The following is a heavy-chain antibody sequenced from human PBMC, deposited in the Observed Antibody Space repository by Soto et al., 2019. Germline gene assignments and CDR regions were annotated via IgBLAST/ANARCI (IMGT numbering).Heavy chain of an antibody. CDR2: ISYDGSNK. V-gene: IGHV3-30*18. CDR3: AKDRYSNYVRGYYYGMDV. Sequence: GGSLRLSCAASGFTFSSYGMHWVRQAPGKGLEWVAAISYDGSNKYYADSVKGRFTISRDNSKNTLYLQMNSLRAEDTAVYYCAKDRYSNYVRGYYYGMDVWGQGTTVTVSS. D-gene: IGHD4-4*01. CDR1: GFTFSSYG. J-gene: IGHJ6*02.